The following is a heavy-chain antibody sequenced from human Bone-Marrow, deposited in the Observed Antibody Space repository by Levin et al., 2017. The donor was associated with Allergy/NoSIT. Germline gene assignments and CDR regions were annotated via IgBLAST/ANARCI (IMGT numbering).Heavy chain of an antibody. Sequence: GESLKISCAGSGFTFRYYGMSWVRQAPGKGLEWVSTITESAVNTYYADSVKGRFTISRDDSKNTLTLQMTSLTAEDTAVYYCAKDVNRWAFDIWGQGTMVTVSS. CDR2: ITESAVNT. V-gene: IGHV3-23*01. CDR3: AKDVNRWAFDI. CDR1: GFTFRYYG. D-gene: IGHD4-23*01. J-gene: IGHJ3*02.